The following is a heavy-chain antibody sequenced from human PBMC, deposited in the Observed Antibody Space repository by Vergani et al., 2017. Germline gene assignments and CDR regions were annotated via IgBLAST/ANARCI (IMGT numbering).Heavy chain of an antibody. D-gene: IGHD4-17*01. CDR3: ARERDGAWDY. Sequence: EVQLVESGGGLVQPGGSLRLSCAASGFTFSSYWMSWVRQAPGKGLEWVANIKQDGSEKYYLDSVKGRFAISRDNAKKSLYLQMHSLRAEDTAVYFCARERDGAWDYWGQGTLVTVSS. CDR2: IKQDGSEK. V-gene: IGHV3-7*01. J-gene: IGHJ4*02. CDR1: GFTFSSYW.